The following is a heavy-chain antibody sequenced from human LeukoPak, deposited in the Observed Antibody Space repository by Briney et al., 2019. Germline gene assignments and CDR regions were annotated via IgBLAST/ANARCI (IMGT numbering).Heavy chain of an antibody. CDR1: GVSFSGYY. Sequence: SETLSLTCAVYGVSFSGYYWSWIRQPPGKGLEWIGEINHSGSNNYNPSLKSRVTISVDPSKTQFSLKLSFVSAADTAVYYCARGHSGRDGSNFVKTSSRWFDPWGQGTLVSVSS. V-gene: IGHV4-34*01. D-gene: IGHD5-24*01. J-gene: IGHJ5*02. CDR3: ARGHSGRDGSNFVKTSSRWFDP. CDR2: INHSGSN.